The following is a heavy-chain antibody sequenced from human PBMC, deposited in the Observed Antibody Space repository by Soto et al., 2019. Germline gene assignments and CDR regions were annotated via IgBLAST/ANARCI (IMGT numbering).Heavy chain of an antibody. CDR3: AKDVFDAY. V-gene: IGHV3-30*18. D-gene: IGHD2-8*01. J-gene: IGHJ4*02. CDR1: GFTFSSYG. Sequence: QVQLVESGGGVVQPGRSLRLSCAASGFTFSSYGMHCVRQAPGKGLEWVAVILYDGSNKYYADSVKGRFTISRDNSKNTLYLQMDSLRPEDTAVYYCAKDVFDAYWGQGTLVTVSS. CDR2: ILYDGSNK.